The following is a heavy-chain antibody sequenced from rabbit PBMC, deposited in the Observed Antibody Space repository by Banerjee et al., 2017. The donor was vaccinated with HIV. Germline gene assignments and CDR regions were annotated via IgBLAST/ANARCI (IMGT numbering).Heavy chain of an antibody. J-gene: IGHJ4*01. D-gene: IGHD2-1*01. CDR3: VSYDDYGDRNL. CDR1: GLDFSSYS. CDR2: IDPVFGSI. V-gene: IGHV1S7*01. Sequence: QLVESGGGLVQPGGSLKLSCKASGLDFSSYSMNWVRQAPGKGLEWIGYIDPVFGSIHYASWVNGRFTISDHNAQNTLYLQLNSLTAADTATYFCVSYDDYGDRNLWGPGTLVTVS.